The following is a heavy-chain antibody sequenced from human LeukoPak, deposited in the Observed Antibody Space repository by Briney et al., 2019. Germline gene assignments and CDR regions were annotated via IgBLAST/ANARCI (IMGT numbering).Heavy chain of an antibody. CDR3: ARDVEDIVVVVAASWFDP. Sequence: ASVKVSCKASGYTFTGYYMHWVRQAPGQGLEWMGWINPNSGGTNYAQKLQGRVTMTTDTSTSTAYMELRSLRSDDTAVYYCARDVEDIVVVVAASWFDPWGQGTLVTVSS. J-gene: IGHJ5*02. CDR1: GYTFTGYY. CDR2: INPNSGGT. V-gene: IGHV1-2*02. D-gene: IGHD2-15*01.